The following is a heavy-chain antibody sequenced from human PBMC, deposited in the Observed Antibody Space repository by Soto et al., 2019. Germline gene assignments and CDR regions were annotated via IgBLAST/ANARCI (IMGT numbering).Heavy chain of an antibody. V-gene: IGHV4-39*01. D-gene: IGHD1-26*01. Sequence: QLRPRDSGPGLVKPSETLSLTCGVSDDSISSSNFYWGWLRQSPGKGLEWIGSFYYGGSTYYNPCLTGRVTITVDTSKNQFSLRLNSVTVADTSVFYCARARVGSAFDVWGPETLVTVSS. CDR1: DDSISSSNFY. CDR2: FYYGGST. CDR3: ARARVGSAFDV. J-gene: IGHJ3*01.